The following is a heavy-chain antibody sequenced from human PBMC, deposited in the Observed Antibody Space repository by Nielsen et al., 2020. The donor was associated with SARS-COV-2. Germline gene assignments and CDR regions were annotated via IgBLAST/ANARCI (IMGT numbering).Heavy chain of an antibody. CDR1: GFTFSTYY. CDR2: INTDGSKS. D-gene: IGHD2-2*01. CDR3: ARSLAYCSSSSCYLDY. Sequence: GESLKISCAGSGFTFSTYYMNWVRQAPGKGLMWVSRINTDGSKSAYADSVKGRFTISRENAKNSVYLQMNSLRAEDTAVYYCARSLAYCSSSSCYLDYWGQGTLVTVSS. J-gene: IGHJ4*02. V-gene: IGHV3-74*01.